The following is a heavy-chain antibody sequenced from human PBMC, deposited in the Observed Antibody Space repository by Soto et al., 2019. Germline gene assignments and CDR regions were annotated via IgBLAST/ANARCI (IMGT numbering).Heavy chain of an antibody. CDR2: INHSGST. CDR3: ARGPALSSSYLYYFDY. Sequence: RSLTCAVYGGSFSGYYWSWIRQPPGKGLEWIGEINHSGSTNYNPSLKSRVTISVDTSKNQFSLKLSSVTAADTAVYYCARGPALSSSYLYYFDYWGQGTLVTVSS. J-gene: IGHJ4*02. CDR1: GGSFSGYY. V-gene: IGHV4-34*01. D-gene: IGHD6-13*01.